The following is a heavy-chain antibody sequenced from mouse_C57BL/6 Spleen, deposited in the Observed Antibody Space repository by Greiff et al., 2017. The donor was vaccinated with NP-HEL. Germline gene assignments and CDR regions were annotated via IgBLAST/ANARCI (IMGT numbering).Heavy chain of an antibody. CDR3: ARGSPLWGYFDY. D-gene: IGHD6-1*01. Sequence: VKLLESGAELVKPGASVKMSCKASGYTFTTYPIEWMKQTHGQSLEWIGIFHPYNDDTKYNEKFKGKATLTVEKSSSTVYLELSRLTSDDSAVYYCARGSPLWGYFDYWGQGTTLTVSS. CDR1: GYTFTTYP. V-gene: IGHV1-47*01. CDR2: FHPYNDDT. J-gene: IGHJ2*01.